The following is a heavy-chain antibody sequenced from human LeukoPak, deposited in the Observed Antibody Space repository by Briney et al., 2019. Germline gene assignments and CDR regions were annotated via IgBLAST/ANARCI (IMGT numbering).Heavy chain of an antibody. CDR3: ARKRDYYYGMDV. V-gene: IGHV4-59*01. CDR1: GGSISSYY. CDR2: IYYSGST. Sequence: SETLSLTCTVSGGSISSYYWSWIRQPPGKGLEWVGYIYYSGSTNYNPSLKSRVTISVDTSKNQFSLKLSSVTAADTAVYYCARKRDYYYGMDVCGQGTTVTVSS. J-gene: IGHJ6*02.